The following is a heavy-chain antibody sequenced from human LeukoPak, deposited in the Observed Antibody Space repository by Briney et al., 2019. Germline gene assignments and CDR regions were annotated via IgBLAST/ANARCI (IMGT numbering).Heavy chain of an antibody. CDR3: ARERIYYGSGGDLRDARLFYYYGTDV. D-gene: IGHD3-10*01. CDR1: AFTVSSNC. V-gene: IGHV3-53*01. J-gene: IGHJ6*02. CDR2: IYSDANT. Sequence: PGGSLVLCCAASAFTVSSNCMSWVRQAGGKGVEWVSVIYSDANTHYADSVKGRFTISRDNFKNTLYLQMNSLRAEDTAVYYCARERIYYGSGGDLRDARLFYYYGTDVWGLGTTVTVSS.